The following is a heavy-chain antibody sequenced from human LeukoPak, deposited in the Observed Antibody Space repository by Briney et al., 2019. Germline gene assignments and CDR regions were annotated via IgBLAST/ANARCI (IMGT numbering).Heavy chain of an antibody. V-gene: IGHV3-11*01. J-gene: IGHJ4*02. D-gene: IGHD3-22*01. CDR3: ANLYYDSSGYQPYYFDY. CDR2: ISSSGSTI. CDR1: GFTFSDYY. Sequence: GGSLRLSCAASGFTFSDYYMSWIRQAPGKGLEWVSYISSSGSTIYYADSVKGRFTISRDNAKNSLYLQMNSLRAEDTAVYYCANLYYDSSGYQPYYFDYWGQGTLVTVSS.